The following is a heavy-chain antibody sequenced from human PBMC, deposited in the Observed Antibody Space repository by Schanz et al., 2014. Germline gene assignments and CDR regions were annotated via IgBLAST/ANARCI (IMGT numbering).Heavy chain of an antibody. CDR1: GFTFSNYG. Sequence: QVQLVESGGGVVQPGRSLRLSCTASGFTFSNYGMHWVRQAPGKGLEWVALISYDGSNKYYADSVKGRFTMSRDNSKNTLYLQMNSLRADDTAVYYCASVTGGNAWWKSDVGLDIWGQGTMVTVSS. CDR3: ASVTGGNAWWKSDVGLDI. D-gene: IGHD5-12*01. CDR2: ISYDGSNK. V-gene: IGHV3-30*19. J-gene: IGHJ3*02.